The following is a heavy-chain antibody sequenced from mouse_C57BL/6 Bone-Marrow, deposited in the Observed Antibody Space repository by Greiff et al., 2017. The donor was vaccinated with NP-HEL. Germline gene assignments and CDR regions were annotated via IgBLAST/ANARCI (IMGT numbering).Heavy chain of an antibody. CDR2: IRSKSNNYAT. Sequence: DVHLVESGGGLVQPKGSLKLSCAASGFSFNTYAMNWVRQAPGKGLEWVARIRSKSNNYATYYADSVKDRFTISRDDSESMLYLQMNNLKTEDTAMYYCVRPSYYYGSSYHYYYAMDYWGQGTSVTVSS. V-gene: IGHV10-1*01. D-gene: IGHD1-1*01. J-gene: IGHJ4*01. CDR1: GFSFNTYA. CDR3: VRPSYYYGSSYHYYYAMDY.